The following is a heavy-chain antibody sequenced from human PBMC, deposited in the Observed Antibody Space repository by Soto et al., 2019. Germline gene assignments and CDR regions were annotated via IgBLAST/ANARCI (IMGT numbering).Heavy chain of an antibody. CDR3: VSASYGDHEYFQN. CDR2: IRPDGGRT. V-gene: IGHV3-74*01. CDR1: GFTFSTYW. D-gene: IGHD4-17*01. J-gene: IGHJ1*01. Sequence: EVQLVESGGGLVQPGGSLRLSCAASGFTFSTYWMHWVRQAPGKGLVWVSRIRPDGGRTDYADSVKGRFTISRDNADDTLYLHMSSLRAADTAVYYCVSASYGDHEYFQNWGQGTVVTVSS.